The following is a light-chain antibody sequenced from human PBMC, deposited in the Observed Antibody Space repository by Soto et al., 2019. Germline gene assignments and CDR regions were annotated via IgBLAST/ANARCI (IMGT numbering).Light chain of an antibody. V-gene: IGKV2-28*01. Sequence: DIVMTQSPLSLPVTPGEPASISCRSSQSLLHSNGYNYLDWYLQKPGQSPQLLIYLGSNRASGVPDRFSGSGSGTDFTLKISRVEAEDVGAYYCMQALQAPLTFGPGTKVEIK. CDR1: QSLLHSNGYNY. CDR3: MQALQAPLT. CDR2: LGS. J-gene: IGKJ1*01.